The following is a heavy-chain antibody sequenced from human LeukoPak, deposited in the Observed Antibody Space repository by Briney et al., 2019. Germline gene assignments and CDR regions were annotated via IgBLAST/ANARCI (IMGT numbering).Heavy chain of an antibody. CDR1: GFTFSSYW. CDR3: ARGYYGMDV. CDR2: INHNGNVN. Sequence: GGSLRLSCAASGFTFSSYWMNWARQAPGKGLEWVASINHNGNVNYYVDSVKGRFTISRDNAKNSLYLQMSNLRAEDTAVYYCARGYYGMDVWGQGTTVTVSS. J-gene: IGHJ6*02. V-gene: IGHV3-7*03.